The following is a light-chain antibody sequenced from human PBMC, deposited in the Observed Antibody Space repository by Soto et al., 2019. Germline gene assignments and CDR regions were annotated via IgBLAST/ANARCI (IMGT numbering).Light chain of an antibody. Sequence: QSVLTQPPSVSGTPGQRVAISCSGSSSNIASNSVNWYQQLPTAAPKLLIYTNNRRPSEVPDRFSASKSGTSASLAISGLQSEDEAHYYCAVWDDNLNAVVFGGGTKVTV. CDR1: SSNIASNS. CDR3: AVWDDNLNAVV. J-gene: IGLJ2*01. V-gene: IGLV1-44*01. CDR2: TNN.